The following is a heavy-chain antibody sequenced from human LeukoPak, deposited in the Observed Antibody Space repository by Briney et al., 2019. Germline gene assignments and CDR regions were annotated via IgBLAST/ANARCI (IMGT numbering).Heavy chain of an antibody. CDR1: GFTFSSYA. J-gene: IGHJ6*02. CDR3: ARDRRLRYFDWLSYPSYYYGMDV. Sequence: GRSLRLSCAASGFTFSSYAMHWVRQAPGKGLEWVAVISYDGSNKYYADSVKGRFTISRDNSKNTLYLQMNSLRAEDTAVYYCARDRRLRYFDWLSYPSYYYGMDVWDQGTTVTVSS. V-gene: IGHV3-30*04. CDR2: ISYDGSNK. D-gene: IGHD3-9*01.